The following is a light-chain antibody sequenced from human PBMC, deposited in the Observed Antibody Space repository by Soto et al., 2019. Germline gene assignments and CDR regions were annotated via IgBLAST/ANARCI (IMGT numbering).Light chain of an antibody. V-gene: IGKV1-5*01. CDR3: QHYYSYSGT. J-gene: IGKJ1*01. CDR1: QTISSL. CDR2: NAS. Sequence: DIQMTHSPATLSVSLLERATLSCMASQTISSLLAWYQQKPGKAPNVLIYNASTLESGVPSRFSGSGSGTEFTLTISCLQSEDFATYYCQHYYSYSGTFGQGTKVDIK.